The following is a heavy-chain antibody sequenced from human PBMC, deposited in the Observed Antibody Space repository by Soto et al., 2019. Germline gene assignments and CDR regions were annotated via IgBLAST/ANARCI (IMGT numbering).Heavy chain of an antibody. D-gene: IGHD6-13*01. J-gene: IGHJ4*02. CDR3: AREQLAGALYFDY. V-gene: IGHV3-33*01. Sequence: GGSLRLSCAASGFTFSSYGMHWVRQAPGKGLEWVAVIWYDGSNKYYADSVKGRFTISRDNSKNTLYLQMNSLRAEDTAVYYCAREQLAGALYFDYWGQGTLVTVSS. CDR1: GFTFSSYG. CDR2: IWYDGSNK.